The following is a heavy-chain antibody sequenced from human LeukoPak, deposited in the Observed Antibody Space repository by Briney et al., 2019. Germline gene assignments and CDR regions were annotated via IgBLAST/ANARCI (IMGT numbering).Heavy chain of an antibody. CDR1: GFTFSNYA. Sequence: PGGSLRLSCAASGFTFSNYALSWVRQAPGKGLEWVSCISGSGVRTYYADSVRGRFTISRDNSKNTLYLQMNNLRAEDTAVYYCAKDGSWSPWGGLGHWGQGTLVTVSS. D-gene: IGHD3-10*01. J-gene: IGHJ4*02. V-gene: IGHV3-23*01. CDR3: AKDGSWSPWGGLGH. CDR2: ISGSGVRT.